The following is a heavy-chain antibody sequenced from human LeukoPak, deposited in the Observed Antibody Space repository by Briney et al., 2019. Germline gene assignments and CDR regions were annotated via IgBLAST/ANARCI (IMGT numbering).Heavy chain of an antibody. CDR3: ARVGSGSYYPLFDY. CDR1: GGSISSGSYY. V-gene: IGHV4-61*02. J-gene: IGHJ4*02. Sequence: SETLSLTCTISGGSISSGSYYWSWIQQPAGKGLEWIGRIYTSGSTNYNPSLKSRVTISVDTSKNQFSLKLSSVTAADTAVYYCARVGSGSYYPLFDYWGQGTLVTVSS. D-gene: IGHD3-10*01. CDR2: IYTSGST.